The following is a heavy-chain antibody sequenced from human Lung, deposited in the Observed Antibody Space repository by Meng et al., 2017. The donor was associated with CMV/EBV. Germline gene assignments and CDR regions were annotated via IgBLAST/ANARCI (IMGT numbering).Heavy chain of an antibody. Sequence: EVELVESGGGLVQPGGSLRLSCAASGFTVSNYWMHWVRQVPGKAPVWVSRIDSQESSMTYADSVKGRFTVSRDNGKNTLYLQMNSLRIEDTAVYYCVREGGQRFYWGQGTLVTVSS. D-gene: IGHD3-16*01. CDR1: GFTVSNYW. V-gene: IGHV3-74*03. J-gene: IGHJ4*02. CDR3: VREGGQRFY. CDR2: IDSQESSM.